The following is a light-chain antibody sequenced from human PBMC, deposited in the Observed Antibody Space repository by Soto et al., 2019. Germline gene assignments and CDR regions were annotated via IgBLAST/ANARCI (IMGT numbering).Light chain of an antibody. CDR2: ANN. V-gene: IGLV1-51*02. Sequence: QSVLTQPPSVSAAPGQKVTISCSGSSSNIGNNYVSWYQQLPGTAPKLLISANNERPSGIPGRFSGSKSGASATLDITGLQTGDEADYYCGTWDTSLSAWVFGGWTKLTVL. CDR3: GTWDTSLSAWV. J-gene: IGLJ3*02. CDR1: SSNIGNNY.